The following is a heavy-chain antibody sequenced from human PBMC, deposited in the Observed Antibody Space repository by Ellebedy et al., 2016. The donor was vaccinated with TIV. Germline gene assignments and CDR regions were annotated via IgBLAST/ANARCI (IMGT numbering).Heavy chain of an antibody. Sequence: MPSETLSLTCTVSRASMSGYFWSWTRLAPGIGLEWIGDIYDSGSANYNPSLEGRVTMSVDTSKNQFSLRMNSVTSADTAVYYCASGARPYDSSGYFAYWGQGTLVTVSS. CDR1: RASMSGYF. D-gene: IGHD3-22*01. CDR3: ASGARPYDSSGYFAY. CDR2: IYDSGSA. V-gene: IGHV4-59*01. J-gene: IGHJ4*02.